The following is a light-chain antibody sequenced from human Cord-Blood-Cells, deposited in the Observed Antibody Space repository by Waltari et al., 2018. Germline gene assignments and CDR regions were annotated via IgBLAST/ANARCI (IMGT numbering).Light chain of an antibody. CDR3: QQYYSTPPT. V-gene: IGKV4-1*01. CDR2: WAS. Sequence: EIVMTQSPESLAVSLGERATINCKSSQSVLYSSNNKNYLAWYQQKPGQPPKLLIYWASTRESGVPDRFSGSGSGTDFTLTISSLQAEDVAGYYCQQYYSTPPTFGQGTKVEIK. CDR1: QSVLYSSNNKNY. J-gene: IGKJ1*01.